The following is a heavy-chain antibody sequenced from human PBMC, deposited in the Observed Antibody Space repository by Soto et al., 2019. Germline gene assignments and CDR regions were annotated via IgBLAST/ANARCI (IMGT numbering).Heavy chain of an antibody. Sequence: KSSETLSLTCAVYGGSFSGYYWSWIRQPPGKGLEWIGEINHSGSTNYNPSLKSRVTISVDTSKNQFSLKLSSVTAADTAVYYCARGTGPNWFDPWGQGTLVTVSS. V-gene: IGHV4-34*01. D-gene: IGHD1-1*01. CDR2: INHSGST. J-gene: IGHJ5*02. CDR3: ARGTGPNWFDP. CDR1: GGSFSGYY.